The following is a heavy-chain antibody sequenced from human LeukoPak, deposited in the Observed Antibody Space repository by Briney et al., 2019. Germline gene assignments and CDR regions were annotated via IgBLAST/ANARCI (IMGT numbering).Heavy chain of an antibody. CDR2: IREERGQE. Sequence: PGGSLRLSCVASGLTVSNHWMSWVRQAPGKGLEWVVNIREERGQEYYVDSVKGRFTISKNSAKNSLYLQMNTLGVEDTAMYYCASLDTAKQPLANHWGQGTLVTVSS. D-gene: IGHD5-18*01. CDR3: ASLDTAKQPLANH. V-gene: IGHV3-7*03. J-gene: IGHJ5*02. CDR1: GLTVSNHW.